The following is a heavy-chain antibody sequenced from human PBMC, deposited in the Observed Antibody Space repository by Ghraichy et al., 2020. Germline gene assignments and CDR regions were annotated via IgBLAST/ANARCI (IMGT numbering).Heavy chain of an antibody. CDR1: GFSLSTSGVG. V-gene: IGHV2-5*02. CDR3: AHSGVLRFLEWTKGAFDY. D-gene: IGHD3-3*01. J-gene: IGHJ4*02. CDR2: IYWDDDK. Sequence: PTLVKPTQTLTLTCTFSGFSLSTSGVGVGWIRQPPGKALEWLALIYWDDDKRYSPSLKSRLTITKDTSKNQVVLTMTNMDPVDTATYYCAHSGVLRFLEWTKGAFDYWGQGTLVTVSS.